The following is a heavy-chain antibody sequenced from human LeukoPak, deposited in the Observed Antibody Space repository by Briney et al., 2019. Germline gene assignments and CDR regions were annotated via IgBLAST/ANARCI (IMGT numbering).Heavy chain of an antibody. CDR2: VNTGNGNT. CDR3: ARDVGYGDP. Sequence: GASVKVSCKASGYTFTTYAMHWVRQAPGQRLERMGWVNTGNGNTKYSQNFQGRVTITRDTSASTAYMELSSLTSKDTAVYYCARDVGYGDPWGQGTLVTVSS. CDR1: GYTFTTYA. J-gene: IGHJ5*02. D-gene: IGHD4-17*01. V-gene: IGHV1-3*04.